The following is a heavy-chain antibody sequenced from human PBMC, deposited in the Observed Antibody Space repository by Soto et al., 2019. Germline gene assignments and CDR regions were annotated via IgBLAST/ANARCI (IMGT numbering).Heavy chain of an antibody. D-gene: IGHD6-13*01. CDR3: VRAKNIIAEAVTALAC. V-gene: IGHV4-34*01. Sequence: GKGLEWIGEINHSGSTNYNPSLKSRVTISVDTSKNQFSLKLSSVTAADTAVYYCVRAKNIIAEAVTALACWGQGTPVPVSS. J-gene: IGHJ4*02. CDR2: INHSGST.